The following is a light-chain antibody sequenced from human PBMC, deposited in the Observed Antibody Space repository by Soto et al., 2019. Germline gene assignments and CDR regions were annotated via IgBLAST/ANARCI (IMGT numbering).Light chain of an antibody. V-gene: IGKV3-15*01. CDR1: QSVGTY. Sequence: EIVMTQSPATLSVSLGERATLSCRASQSVGTYLAWYQQKPGQPPSLLIFAASTRATGIPARFSGTGSGSEFTLTINGLQSEDFAVYSCQQYSDWPLVTFGGGTRVEIK. CDR3: QQYSDWPLVT. CDR2: AAS. J-gene: IGKJ4*01.